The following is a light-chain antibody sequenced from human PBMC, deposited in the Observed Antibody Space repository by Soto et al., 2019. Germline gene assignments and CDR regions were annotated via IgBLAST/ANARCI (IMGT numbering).Light chain of an antibody. CDR1: QSVSDSF. CDR3: QQYGSSPLT. CDR2: GAS. Sequence: EIELTQSPCTLSLSPGERATLSCRASQSVSDSFLAWYQQKPGKAPRRLIYGASSRASGVPDRFSGSGSGTDFTLTISRLEPEDFAVYYCQQYGSSPLTFGDGTKVDIK. J-gene: IGKJ1*01. V-gene: IGKV3-20*01.